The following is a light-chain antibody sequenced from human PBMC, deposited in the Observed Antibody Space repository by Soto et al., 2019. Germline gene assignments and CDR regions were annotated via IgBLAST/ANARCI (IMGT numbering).Light chain of an antibody. CDR3: QSYDNSLSGYV. CDR2: GDT. V-gene: IGLV1-40*01. J-gene: IGLJ1*01. Sequence: QSVLTQPPSVSGAPGQRVTISCTGSSSNIGAGYNVHWYQQLPGTAPKLLIYGDTNRPSGVPVRFSGSRSGTSASLAITGLQAEDEADYYCQSYDNSLSGYVFGTGTKVTVL. CDR1: SSNIGAGYN.